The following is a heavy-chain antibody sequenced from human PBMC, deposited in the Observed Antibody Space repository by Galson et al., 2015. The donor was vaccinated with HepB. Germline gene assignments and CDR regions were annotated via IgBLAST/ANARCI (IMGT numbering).Heavy chain of an antibody. J-gene: IGHJ4*02. Sequence: SVKVSCKASGYTFTSYAMHWVRQAPGQRLEWMGWINAGNGNTKYSQKFQGRVTITRDTSASTAYMELSSLRSEDTAVCYCARDPTMIVVVPSYFDYWGQGTLVTVSS. CDR1: GYTFTSYA. D-gene: IGHD3-22*01. V-gene: IGHV1-3*01. CDR2: INAGNGNT. CDR3: ARDPTMIVVVPSYFDY.